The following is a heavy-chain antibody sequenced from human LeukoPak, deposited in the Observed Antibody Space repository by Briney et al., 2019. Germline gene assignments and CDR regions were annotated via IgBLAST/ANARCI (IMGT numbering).Heavy chain of an antibody. Sequence: PGRSLRLSCVVSGFTFSSFDMHWVRQAPGKGLEWVAAIAYDGSNKYYADSVKGRVTISRDNSKNTLSLQMNSLRGEDTAVYYCARDPLGATRGGIGDAFDIWGQGTMVTVSS. CDR3: ARDPLGATRGGIGDAFDI. J-gene: IGHJ3*02. CDR1: GFTFSSFD. V-gene: IGHV3-30*03. D-gene: IGHD1-26*01. CDR2: IAYDGSNK.